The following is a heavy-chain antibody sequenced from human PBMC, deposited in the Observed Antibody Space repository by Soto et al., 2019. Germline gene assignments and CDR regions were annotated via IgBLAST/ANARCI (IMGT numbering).Heavy chain of an antibody. CDR1: GGSMTSGGYY. D-gene: IGHD2-21*02. J-gene: IGHJ6*02. Sequence: QVQLQESGPGLVRPSQILSLNCTVSGGSMTSGGYYWNWIRHPPGMGLEWIGFIHNSGSLYYNPSHRSRLLISLDTSKNQCSLRLSSVTVADSAVYYCARRGDTLPSFDFGMDGWGQGTTVTVSS. V-gene: IGHV4-31*03. CDR2: IHNSGSL. CDR3: ARRGDTLPSFDFGMDG.